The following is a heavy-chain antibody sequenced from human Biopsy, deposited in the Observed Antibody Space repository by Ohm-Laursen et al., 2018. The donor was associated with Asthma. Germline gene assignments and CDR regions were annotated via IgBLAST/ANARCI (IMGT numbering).Heavy chain of an antibody. CDR1: GASIRGSGSY. CDR3: ASPVNRAFGGYEWAAVFDY. CDR2: THYSGST. V-gene: IGHV4-39*01. J-gene: IGHJ4*02. D-gene: IGHD5-12*01. Sequence: SDTLSLTCTVSGASIRGSGSYWAWIRQAPGKGPEWIGTTHYSGSTFYKPSLRSQVTMSLDTSTNQFSLRLRYVTATDTAVYYCASPVNRAFGGYEWAAVFDYWGQGILVTVSS.